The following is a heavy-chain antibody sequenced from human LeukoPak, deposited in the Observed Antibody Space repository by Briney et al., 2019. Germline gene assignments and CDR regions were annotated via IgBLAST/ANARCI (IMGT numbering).Heavy chain of an antibody. CDR3: AKDYGDHSSSSLLLFDY. J-gene: IGHJ4*02. V-gene: IGHV3-30*02. D-gene: IGHD6-13*01. CDR1: GFTFSSYG. Sequence: GGSLRLSCAASGFTFSSYGMHWVRQAPGKGLEWVAFIRYDGSNKYYADSVKGRFTISRDNSKNTLYLQMNSLRAEDTAVYYCAKDYGDHSSSSLLLFDYWGQGTLVTVSS. CDR2: IRYDGSNK.